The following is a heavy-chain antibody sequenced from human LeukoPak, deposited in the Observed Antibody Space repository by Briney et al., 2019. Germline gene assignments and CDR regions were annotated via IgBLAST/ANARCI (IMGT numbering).Heavy chain of an antibody. D-gene: IGHD3-16*02. CDR2: IWYDGSNK. V-gene: IGHV3-33*01. CDR1: GFTFSSYG. Sequence: GRSLRLSCAASGFTFSSYGMHWVRQAPGKGLEWVAVIWYDGSNKYYADSVKGRFTISRDNSKNTLYLQMNSLRAEDTAVYYCARDNDYVWGSYRQNWFDPWGQGTLVTVSS. J-gene: IGHJ5*02. CDR3: ARDNDYVWGSYRQNWFDP.